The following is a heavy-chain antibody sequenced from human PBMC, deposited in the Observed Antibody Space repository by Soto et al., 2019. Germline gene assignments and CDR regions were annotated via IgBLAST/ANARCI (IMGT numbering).Heavy chain of an antibody. D-gene: IGHD4-17*01. CDR2: TRKKTNGYTT. CDR1: GFTFSDHY. J-gene: IGHJ4*02. Sequence: GGSLRLSCAASGFTFSDHYMDWVRQAPGEGLEWVGRTRKKTNGYTTEYAASVKARFTISRDDSKNSLYLQMNSLKTEDTAVYYSAKTLHAYGTYYFDYWGQGTLVTVSS. V-gene: IGHV3-72*01. CDR3: AKTLHAYGTYYFDY.